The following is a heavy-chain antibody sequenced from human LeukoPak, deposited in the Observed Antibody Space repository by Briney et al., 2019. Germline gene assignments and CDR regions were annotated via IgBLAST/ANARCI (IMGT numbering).Heavy chain of an antibody. CDR3: ARLEFPIAVAGKTGNDY. Sequence: ASVKVSCKASGYTFTGYYMHWVRQAPGQGLEWMGIINPSGGSTSYAQKFQGRVTMTRDTSTSTVYMELSSLRSEDTAVYYCARLEFPIAVAGKTGNDYWGQGTLVTVSS. D-gene: IGHD6-19*01. CDR2: INPSGGST. V-gene: IGHV1-46*01. J-gene: IGHJ4*02. CDR1: GYTFTGYY.